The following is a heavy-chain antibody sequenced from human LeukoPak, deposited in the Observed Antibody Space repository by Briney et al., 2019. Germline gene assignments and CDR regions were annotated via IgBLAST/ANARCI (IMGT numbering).Heavy chain of an antibody. Sequence: GGSLRLSCAASGFTFSSYGMHGVRQAPRKGLEWVAFIAYDGGNKYYAASVKGRFTISRDNSKNTLYLQMNSLRAEDTAVYYCARGEVYFDYWGQGTLVTVSS. V-gene: IGHV3-30*02. D-gene: IGHD3-16*01. J-gene: IGHJ4*02. CDR2: IAYDGGNK. CDR1: GFTFSSYG. CDR3: ARGEVYFDY.